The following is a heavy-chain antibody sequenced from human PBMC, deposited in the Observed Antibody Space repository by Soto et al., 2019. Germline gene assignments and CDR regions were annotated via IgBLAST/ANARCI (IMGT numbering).Heavy chain of an antibody. CDR1: GFSFSNYN. Sequence: GGSLRLSCVASGFSFSNYNMNWVRQAPGKGLEWVSYITGSSDTVHYADSVRGRFTISRDNAESSLYLQMNSLRDEDTAVYFCARDFGHGYYLDYWGRGTLVTVSS. V-gene: IGHV3-48*02. CDR3: ARDFGHGYYLDY. D-gene: IGHD3-3*01. CDR2: ITGSSDTV. J-gene: IGHJ4*01.